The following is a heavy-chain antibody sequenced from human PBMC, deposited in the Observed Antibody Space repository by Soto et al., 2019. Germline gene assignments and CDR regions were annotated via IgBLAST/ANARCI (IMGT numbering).Heavy chain of an antibody. V-gene: IGHV3-23*01. D-gene: IGHD3-22*01. CDR1: EFTFSSYA. Sequence: EVQLLESGGDLVQPGGSLRLSCAASEFTFSSYAMNWVRQAPGKGLEWVSVISGGGGTTYYVDSVKGRFRISRDNSKNTLYLQMNSLRVEDTAVYYCAKGKVAYDNSGLQYFYYFPMNVWGQGTTVTVSS. CDR2: ISGGGGTT. CDR3: AKGKVAYDNSGLQYFYYFPMNV. J-gene: IGHJ6*02.